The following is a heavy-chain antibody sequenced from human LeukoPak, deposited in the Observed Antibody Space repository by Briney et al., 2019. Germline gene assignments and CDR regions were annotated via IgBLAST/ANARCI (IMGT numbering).Heavy chain of an antibody. CDR2: IKQDGSEK. J-gene: IGHJ4*02. Sequence: GGSLRLSCAASGFTFSSYWMSWVRQAPGKGLEWVANIKQDGSEKYCVDSVKGRFTISRDNAKNSLYLQMNSLRAEDTAVYYCARDDLFYYGSGSPGGYWGQGTLVTVSS. D-gene: IGHD3-10*01. V-gene: IGHV3-7*01. CDR1: GFTFSSYW. CDR3: ARDDLFYYGSGSPGGY.